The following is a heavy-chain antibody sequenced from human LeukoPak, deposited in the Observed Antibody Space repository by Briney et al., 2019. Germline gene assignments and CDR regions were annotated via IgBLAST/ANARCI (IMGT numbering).Heavy chain of an antibody. V-gene: IGHV3-23*01. CDR3: AKGRTYHDLFTVYDY. Sequence: GGSLRLSCAASGLTFSSYAMSWVRQPPGKGLEWVSGISGGGVSTYYADSVKGRLIISRDNSKNTLYLQMNTLRAEDTATYYCAKGRTYHDLFTVYDYWGQGTLVTVSS. CDR2: ISGGGVST. CDR1: GLTFSSYA. D-gene: IGHD3-9*01. J-gene: IGHJ4*02.